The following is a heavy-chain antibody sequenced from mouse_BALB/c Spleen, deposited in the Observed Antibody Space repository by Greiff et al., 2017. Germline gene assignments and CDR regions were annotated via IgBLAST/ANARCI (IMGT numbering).Heavy chain of an antibody. V-gene: IGHV1-87*01. J-gene: IGHJ4*01. Sequence: VQLQESGAELARPGASVKLSCKASGYTFTSYWMQWVKQRPGQGLEWIGAIYPGDGDTRYTQKFKGKATLTADKSSSTAYLQLSSLASGDSAVYYWAREGGEVDYWGQGTSVTVSS. CDR1: GYTFTSYW. CDR2: IYPGDGDT. CDR3: AREGGEVDY.